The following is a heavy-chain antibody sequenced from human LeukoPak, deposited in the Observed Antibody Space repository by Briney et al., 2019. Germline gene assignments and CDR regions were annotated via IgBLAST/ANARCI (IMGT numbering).Heavy chain of an antibody. D-gene: IGHD3-22*01. J-gene: IGHJ5*02. Sequence: PGGSLRLSCAASGFTFSSHSMNWVRQAPGKGLEWVGRIRSNSDGGTIDYAAPVKGRFALSRDDSKNTLYLQMNSLQTEDTAVYYCATDFYDTTWGQGTLVTVSS. CDR3: ATDFYDTT. V-gene: IGHV3-15*07. CDR1: GFTFSSHS. CDR2: IRSNSDGGTI.